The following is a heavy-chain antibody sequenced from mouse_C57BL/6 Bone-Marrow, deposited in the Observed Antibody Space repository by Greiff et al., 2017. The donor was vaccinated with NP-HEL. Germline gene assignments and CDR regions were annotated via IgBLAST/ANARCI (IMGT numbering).Heavy chain of an antibody. D-gene: IGHD2-5*01. Sequence: DVMLVESGGGLVKPGGSLKLSCAASGFTFSSYAMSWVRQTPEKRLEWVATISDGGSYTYYPDNVKGRFPISRDNAKNNLYLQMSHLKSEDTAMYYCARDHYSNYWYFDVWGTGTTVTVSS. CDR3: ARDHYSNYWYFDV. J-gene: IGHJ1*03. CDR1: GFTFSSYA. V-gene: IGHV5-4*01. CDR2: ISDGGSYT.